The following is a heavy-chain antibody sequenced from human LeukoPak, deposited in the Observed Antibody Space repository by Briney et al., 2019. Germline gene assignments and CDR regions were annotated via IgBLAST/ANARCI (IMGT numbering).Heavy chain of an antibody. D-gene: IGHD2-15*01. J-gene: IGHJ4*02. V-gene: IGHV3-23*01. CDR1: GFTVSSNY. Sequence: GGSLRLSCAASGFTVSSNYMSWVRQAPGKGLEWVSAISGSGGSTYYADSVKGRFTISRDNSKNTLYLQMNSLRAEDTAVYYCASQSPYCSGGSCYRGGYWGQGTLVTVSS. CDR2: ISGSGGST. CDR3: ASQSPYCSGGSCYRGGY.